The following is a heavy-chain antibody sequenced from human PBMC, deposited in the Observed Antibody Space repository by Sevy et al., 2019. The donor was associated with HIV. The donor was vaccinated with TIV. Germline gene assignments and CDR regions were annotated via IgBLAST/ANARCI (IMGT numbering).Heavy chain of an antibody. J-gene: IGHJ6*02. CDR2: ISYHGRDK. Sequence: WGSLRLSCAASGFTFNTYGMHWVRQAPGKGLEWVAVISYHGRDKFYGDSVEGRFTISRDNSKKMLYLQMNSLRAEDTAVYYCAKDFTGYNGMDVWGQGTMVTVSS. CDR3: AKDFTGYNGMDV. V-gene: IGHV3-30*18. D-gene: IGHD3-9*01. CDR1: GFTFNTYG.